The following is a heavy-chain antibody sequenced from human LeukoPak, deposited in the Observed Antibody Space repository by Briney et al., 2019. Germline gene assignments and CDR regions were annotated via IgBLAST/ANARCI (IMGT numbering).Heavy chain of an antibody. D-gene: IGHD4-11*01. Sequence: ARVRVSSAASGYTFTKDYMHWVRQGPGQGDEWRGIINPSGGSTSYAQKFQARFTMTRDTSTSTVYMELSSLRSEDTAVYYCARDDSNYQRYWGQGTLVTVSS. CDR3: ARDDSNYQRY. V-gene: IGHV1-46*03. CDR1: GYTFTKDY. J-gene: IGHJ4*02. CDR2: INPSGGST.